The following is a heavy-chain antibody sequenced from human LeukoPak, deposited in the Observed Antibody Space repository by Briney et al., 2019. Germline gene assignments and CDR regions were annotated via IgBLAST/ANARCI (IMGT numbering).Heavy chain of an antibody. J-gene: IGHJ4*02. CDR2: ISGSGGST. Sequence: PGGSLRLSCAASGFTFSSYAMSWVRQAQGKGLEWDSAISGSGGSTYYADSVKGRLTISRDNSKNTLYLQMNSLRAEDTAVYYCAKDQEPGPVDYWGQGTLVTVSS. CDR1: GFTFSSYA. D-gene: IGHD1-26*01. V-gene: IGHV3-23*01. CDR3: AKDQEPGPVDY.